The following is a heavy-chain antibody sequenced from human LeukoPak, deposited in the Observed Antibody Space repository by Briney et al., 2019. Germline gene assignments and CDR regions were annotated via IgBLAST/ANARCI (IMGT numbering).Heavy chain of an antibody. D-gene: IGHD6-19*01. CDR2: IYHSGST. CDR1: GYSISSGCY. Sequence: PSETLSLTCAASGYSISSGCYWGWIRQPPGKGLEWIGSIYHSGSTYYNPSLKSRVTISIDTSKNQFSLKLSSVTAADTAVYYCARDLLYSSGWYSANWGQGTLVTVSS. CDR3: ARDLLYSSGWYSAN. V-gene: IGHV4-38-2*02. J-gene: IGHJ4*02.